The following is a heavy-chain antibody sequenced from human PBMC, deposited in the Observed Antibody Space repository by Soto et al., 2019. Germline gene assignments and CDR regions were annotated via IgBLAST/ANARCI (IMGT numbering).Heavy chain of an antibody. V-gene: IGHV1-18*01. D-gene: IGHD3-10*01. Sequence: ASVKVSCKASGYTFTSYGISWVRQAPGQGLEWMGWISAYNGNTNYAQKFQGKVTMTTDTSTSTAYMELRSLRSDDTAVYYCARDMGGGGFGESNWLDPWGQGTLVTVSS. CDR2: ISAYNGNT. J-gene: IGHJ5*02. CDR1: GYTFTSYG. CDR3: ARDMGGGGFGESNWLDP.